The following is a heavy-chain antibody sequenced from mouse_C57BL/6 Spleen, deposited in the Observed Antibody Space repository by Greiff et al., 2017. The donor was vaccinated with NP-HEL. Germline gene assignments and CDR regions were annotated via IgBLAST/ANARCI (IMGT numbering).Heavy chain of an antibody. V-gene: IGHV1-64*01. CDR2: IHPNSGST. CDR3: ARRGIYDGYYDDY. D-gene: IGHD2-3*01. CDR1: GYTFTEYT. Sequence: QVQLQQSGAELVKPGASVKLSCKASGYTFTEYTIHWVKQRPGQGLEWIGMIHPNSGSTNYNEKFKSKATLTVDKSSSTAYMQLSSLTSEDSAVYYCARRGIYDGYYDDYWGQGTTLTVSS. J-gene: IGHJ2*01.